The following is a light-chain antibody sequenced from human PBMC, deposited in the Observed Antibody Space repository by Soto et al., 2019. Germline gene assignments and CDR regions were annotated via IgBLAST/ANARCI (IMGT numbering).Light chain of an antibody. Sequence: EIVMTQSPATLSVSPGERATLSCRASQSVSSNLAWYQQKPGQAPRLLIYGASTRATGIPARFSGSGSGTEFPLTISRLQSEDFSVYYCQQYNNWFWTFGQGTKVEIK. CDR1: QSVSSN. V-gene: IGKV3-15*01. CDR2: GAS. J-gene: IGKJ1*01. CDR3: QQYNNWFWT.